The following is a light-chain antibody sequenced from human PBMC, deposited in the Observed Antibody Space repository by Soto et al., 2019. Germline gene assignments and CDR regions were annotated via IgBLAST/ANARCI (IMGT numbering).Light chain of an antibody. V-gene: IGKV1-12*01. Sequence: IQLTQSPSSLSASVGDRFTITCRASQGISKWLAWYQQKPGKGPNLLIYSASTLQRGVPSRFSGSGSGTDFTLTISSLQPEDFGTYYCQQASSFPWTFGQGTKVDI. CDR3: QQASSFPWT. J-gene: IGKJ1*01. CDR2: SAS. CDR1: QGISKW.